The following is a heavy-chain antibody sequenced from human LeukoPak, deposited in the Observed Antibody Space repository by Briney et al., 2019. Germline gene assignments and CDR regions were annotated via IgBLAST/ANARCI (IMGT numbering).Heavy chain of an antibody. CDR3: AKDASGYEFDY. Sequence: GGSLRLSCAASGLTFSSYGMHWVRRAPGKGLEWVTFIRDDGSNKYYADSVKGRFIISRDNSKNTLYVQMNSLRAEDTAVYYCAKDASGYEFDYWGQGTLVTVSS. V-gene: IGHV3-30*02. CDR2: IRDDGSNK. CDR1: GLTFSSYG. J-gene: IGHJ4*02. D-gene: IGHD5-12*01.